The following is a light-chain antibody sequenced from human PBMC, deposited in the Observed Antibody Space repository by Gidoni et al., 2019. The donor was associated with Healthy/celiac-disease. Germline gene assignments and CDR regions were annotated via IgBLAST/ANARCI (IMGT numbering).Light chain of an antibody. CDR3: AAWDDSLNGPV. J-gene: IGLJ7*01. CDR1: SSNIGSNT. V-gene: IGLV1-44*01. CDR2: SNN. Sequence: QSVLTQPLAASGTPGQRVTISCSGSSSNIGSNTVNWYQQLPGTAPKLLIYSNNQRPSWVPDRFSGSKSGTSASLAISGLQSEDEADYYCAAWDDSLNGPVFGGGTQLTVL.